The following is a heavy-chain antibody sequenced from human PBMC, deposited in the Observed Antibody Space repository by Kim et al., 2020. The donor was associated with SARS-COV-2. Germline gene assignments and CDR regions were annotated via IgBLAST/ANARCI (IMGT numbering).Heavy chain of an antibody. J-gene: IGHJ4*02. D-gene: IGHD6-19*01. CDR3: ARGNRIAVSPYGGDY. CDR1: GFTFSSYG. V-gene: IGHV3-33*01. CDR2: IWYDGSNK. Sequence: GGSLRLSCAASGFTFSSYGMHWVRQAPGKGLEWVAVIWYDGSNKYYADSVKGRFTISRDNSKNTLYLQMNSLRAEDTAVYYCARGNRIAVSPYGGDYWGQGTLVTVSS.